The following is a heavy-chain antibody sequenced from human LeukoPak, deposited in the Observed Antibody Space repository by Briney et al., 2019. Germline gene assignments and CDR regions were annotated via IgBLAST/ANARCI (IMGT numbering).Heavy chain of an antibody. CDR2: IKSKTDGGTT. J-gene: IGHJ6*03. CDR1: GLTFSNAW. D-gene: IGHD3-22*01. Sequence: GGSLRPSCAASGLTFSNAWMSWVRQAPGKGLEWVGRIKSKTDGGTTDYAAPVKGRFTISRDDSKNTLYLQMNSLKTEDTAVYYCTTDNYYDSSGYYYYMDVWGKGTTVTVSS. CDR3: TTDNYYDSSGYYYYMDV. V-gene: IGHV3-15*01.